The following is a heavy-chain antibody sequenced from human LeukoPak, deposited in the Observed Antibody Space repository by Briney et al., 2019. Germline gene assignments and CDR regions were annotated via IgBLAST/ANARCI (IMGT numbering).Heavy chain of an antibody. J-gene: IGHJ6*02. D-gene: IGHD3-16*01. CDR2: ISGSGGST. Sequence: GGSLRLSCAASGFTFSSYAMSWVRQAPGKGLEWVSAISGSGGSTYYADSVKGRFTISRDNSKNTLYLQMNSLRAEDTAVYYCAKGRSGGGSFYYYGMDVWGQGTTVTVSS. CDR1: GFTFSSYA. CDR3: AKGRSGGGSFYYYGMDV. V-gene: IGHV3-23*01.